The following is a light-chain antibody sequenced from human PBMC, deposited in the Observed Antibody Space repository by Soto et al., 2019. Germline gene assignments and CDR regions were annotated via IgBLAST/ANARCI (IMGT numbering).Light chain of an antibody. J-gene: IGKJ2*01. CDR2: KVS. CDR3: MQGTHWPYT. V-gene: IGKV2-30*01. CDR1: QSLVTSDGNTY. Sequence: DVVMTQSPLSLPVTLGQPASISCRSSQSLVTSDGNTYLNWFQQRPCQSPRRLIYKVSNRDSGVPDRFSGSESGTDFTLKISSVEAEDVGVYYCMQGTHWPYTCGQGTKLEIK.